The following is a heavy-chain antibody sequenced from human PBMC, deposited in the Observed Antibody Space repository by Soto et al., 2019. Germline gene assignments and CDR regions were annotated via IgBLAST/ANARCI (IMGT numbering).Heavy chain of an antibody. CDR2: ISSSRSTI. CDR1: GFTFSSYS. V-gene: IGHV3-48*02. J-gene: IGHJ4*02. Sequence: PGESLKISGAASGFTFSSYSMNWVLQATGKRLAWVAYISSSRSTIYYAHSVTGRFTISRDNAKQSLYLQMNGLRDEDRAVYYCARGGAYLTFAYWGQGTLVPVSS. D-gene: IGHD3-16*01. CDR3: ARGGAYLTFAY.